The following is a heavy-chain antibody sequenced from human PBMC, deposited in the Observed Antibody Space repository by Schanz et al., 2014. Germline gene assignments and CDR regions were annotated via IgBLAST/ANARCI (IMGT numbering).Heavy chain of an antibody. CDR2: IGGSDGNK. V-gene: IGHV1-18*01. CDR1: GYTFTRSG. D-gene: IGHD4-17*01. Sequence: QVQLVQSGGEVKTPGASVKVSCKASGYTFTRSGISWVRQAPGQGLEWMGWIGGSDGNKNFAQKFQGRVTMTTDTATNTAYMELRSLRLDDTAVYYCARATTAWPFDLWGQGTLVTVSS. J-gene: IGHJ4*02. CDR3: ARATTAWPFDL.